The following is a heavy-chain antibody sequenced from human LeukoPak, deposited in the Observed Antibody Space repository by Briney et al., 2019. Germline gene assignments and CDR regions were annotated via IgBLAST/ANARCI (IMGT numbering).Heavy chain of an antibody. CDR3: ARDSSFLVAAADFNWFDP. CDR1: GGSISSSSYY. J-gene: IGHJ5*02. CDR2: IYYSGST. Sequence: SETLSLTCTVSGGSISSSSYYWGWIRQPPGKGLEWIGSIYYSGSTYYNPSLKSRVTISVDTSKNQFSLKLSSVTAADTAVYYCARDSSFLVAAADFNWFDPWGQGTLVTVSS. D-gene: IGHD6-13*01. V-gene: IGHV4-39*07.